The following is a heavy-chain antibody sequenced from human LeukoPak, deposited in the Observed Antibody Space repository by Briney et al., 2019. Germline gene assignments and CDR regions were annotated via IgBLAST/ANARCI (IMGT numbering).Heavy chain of an antibody. CDR1: GFTFSSYA. J-gene: IGHJ3*02. Sequence: PGGSLRLSCAASGFTFSSYAMSWVRQAPGKGLEWVSAISGSGGSTYYADSVKGRFTISRDNSKNTLYLQMNSLRAEDTAVYYCASRPWVANDAFDIWGQGTMVTVSS. D-gene: IGHD6-6*01. CDR3: ASRPWVANDAFDI. CDR2: ISGSGGST. V-gene: IGHV3-23*01.